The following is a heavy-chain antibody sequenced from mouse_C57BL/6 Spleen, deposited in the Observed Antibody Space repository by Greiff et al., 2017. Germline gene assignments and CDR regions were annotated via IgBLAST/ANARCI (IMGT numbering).Heavy chain of an antibody. CDR2: IHPNSGST. V-gene: IGHV1-64*01. CDR1: GYTFTSYW. D-gene: IGHD2-1*01. Sequence: VQLQQPGAELVKPGASVKLSCKASGYTFTSYWMHWVKQRPGQGLEWIGMIHPNSGSTNYNEKFKSKATLTVDKASSTAYMQLSSLTSEDSAVYYCARYGNYYAMDYWGQGTSVTVSS. CDR3: ARYGNYYAMDY. J-gene: IGHJ4*01.